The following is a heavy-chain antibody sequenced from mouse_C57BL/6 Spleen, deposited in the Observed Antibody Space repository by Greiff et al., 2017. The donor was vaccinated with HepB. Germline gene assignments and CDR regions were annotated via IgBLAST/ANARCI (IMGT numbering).Heavy chain of an antibody. CDR3: ARRRTPGYYFDY. V-gene: IGHV1-64*01. D-gene: IGHD4-1*01. CDR1: GYTFTSYW. J-gene: IGHJ2*01. Sequence: QVQLQQPGAELVKPGASVKLSCKASGYTFTSYWMHWVKQRPGQGLEWIGMIHPNSGSTNYNEKFKSKATLTVDKSSSTAYRQLSSLTSEDSAVYYCARRRTPGYYFDYWGQGTTLTVSS. CDR2: IHPNSGST.